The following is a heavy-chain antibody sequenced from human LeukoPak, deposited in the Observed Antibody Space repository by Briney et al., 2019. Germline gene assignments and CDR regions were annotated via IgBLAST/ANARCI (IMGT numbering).Heavy chain of an antibody. J-gene: IGHJ4*02. CDR2: ISSSSSTI. CDR3: ARSPLPLGEAFDY. CDR1: GFTFNSYS. V-gene: IGHV3-48*02. Sequence: PGGSLRLSCAASGFTFNSYSMNWVRQAPGKGLEWVSYISSSSSTIYYSDSVKGRFTISRDNAKNSLYLQMNSLRDEDTAVYYCARSPLPLGEAFDYWGQGTLVTVSS.